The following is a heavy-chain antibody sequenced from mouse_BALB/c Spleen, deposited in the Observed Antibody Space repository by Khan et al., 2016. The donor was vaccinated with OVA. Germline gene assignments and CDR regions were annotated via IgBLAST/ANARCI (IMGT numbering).Heavy chain of an antibody. CDR3: TRLWNTGWFAY. D-gene: IGHD1-1*01. Sequence: VQLKQSGPELMKPGASVKISCKASGYSFTDYYIHWVKQSHGQSLEWIGYIDPFNGGTNFNQTFKGTATLTVDKSSSTAYMHLNSLTSEDSAVYYCTRLWNTGWFAYWGQGTLVTVSA. CDR1: GYSFTDYY. CDR2: IDPFNGGT. V-gene: IGHV1S135*01. J-gene: IGHJ3*01.